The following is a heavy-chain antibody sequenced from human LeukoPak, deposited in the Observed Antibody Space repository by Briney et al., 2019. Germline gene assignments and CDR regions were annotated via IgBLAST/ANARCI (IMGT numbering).Heavy chain of an antibody. CDR1: GGSISSSSYY. V-gene: IGHV3-23*01. J-gene: IGHJ6*03. CDR3: AKDSSTVTSYYYYYMDV. Sequence: ETLSLTCTVSGGSISSSSYYWGWIRQPPGKGLEWVSAISGSGGSTYYADSVKGRFTISRDNSKNTLYLQMNSLRAEDTAVYYCAKDSSTVTSYYYYYMDVWGKGTTVTVSS. CDR2: ISGSGGST. D-gene: IGHD4-17*01.